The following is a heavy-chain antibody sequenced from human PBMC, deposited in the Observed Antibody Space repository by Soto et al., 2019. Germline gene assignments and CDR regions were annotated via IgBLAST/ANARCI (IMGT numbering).Heavy chain of an antibody. CDR3: AKDWGTGGFYFDY. D-gene: IGHD3-10*01. V-gene: IGHV3-30*18. Sequence: QVQLVESGGGVVQPGRSLRLSCAASGFTFSSYGMHWVRQAPGKGLEWVAVISYDGSNKYYADSVKGRFTISRDNSKNTLYLQMNSLRAEDTAVYYCAKDWGTGGFYFDYWGQGTLVTVSS. CDR1: GFTFSSYG. J-gene: IGHJ4*02. CDR2: ISYDGSNK.